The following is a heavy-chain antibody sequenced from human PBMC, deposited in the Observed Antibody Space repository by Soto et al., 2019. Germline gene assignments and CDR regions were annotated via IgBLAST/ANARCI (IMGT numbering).Heavy chain of an antibody. CDR1: GGFISSYY. CDR3: ARGSRPAYEWEPDLFDP. V-gene: IGHV4-4*07. CDR2: IYTSGST. D-gene: IGHD1-26*01. J-gene: IGHJ5*02. Sequence: QVQLQESGPGLVKPSETLSLTCTVSGGFISSYYWSWIRQPAGKGLEWIGRIYTSGSTNYNPSLKSRVTMSVDTSKNQFSLKLSSVTAADTAVYYCARGSRPAYEWEPDLFDPWGQGTLVTVSS.